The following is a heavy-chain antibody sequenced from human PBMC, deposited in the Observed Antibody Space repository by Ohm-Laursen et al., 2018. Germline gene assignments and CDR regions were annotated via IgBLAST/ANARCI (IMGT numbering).Heavy chain of an antibody. Sequence: SLRLSCAASGFTFSSYGMHWVRQAPGKGLEWVAVISYDGSNKYYADSVKGRFTISRDNSKNTLYLQMNSLRAEDTAVYYCASPGHYDFWSGCYYWGQGTLVTVSS. CDR1: GFTFSSYG. V-gene: IGHV3-33*05. CDR2: ISYDGSNK. D-gene: IGHD3-3*01. CDR3: ASPGHYDFWSGCYY. J-gene: IGHJ4*02.